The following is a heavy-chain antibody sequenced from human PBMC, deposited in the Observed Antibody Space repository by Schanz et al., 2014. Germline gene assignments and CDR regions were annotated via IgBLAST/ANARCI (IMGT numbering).Heavy chain of an antibody. CDR3: ARGQRRTIGRPFGP. CDR2: MQPDSGKT. CDR1: GYTFSNDD. J-gene: IGHJ5*02. Sequence: QVDLIQTGAEVGKPGASVKVSCKTSGYTFSNDDINWVRQAIGQGPEWMGWMQPDSGKTHYAEKFQGRVAMTRDVSISTAYMELSSLASEDTAVYYCARGQRRTIGRPFGPWGQGTLVTGSS. V-gene: IGHV1-8*01. D-gene: IGHD6-25*01.